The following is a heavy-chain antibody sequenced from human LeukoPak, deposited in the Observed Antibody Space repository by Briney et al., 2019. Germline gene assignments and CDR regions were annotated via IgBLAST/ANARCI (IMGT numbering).Heavy chain of an antibody. Sequence: ASVKVSCKASGYTFTSYGISWVRQAPGQGLEWMGWISAYNGNTNYAQKLQGRVTMTTGTSTSTAYMELRSLRSDDTAVYYCARQYGVVIPYYFDYWGQGTLVTVSS. CDR2: ISAYNGNT. J-gene: IGHJ4*02. CDR1: GYTFTSYG. CDR3: ARQYGVVIPYYFDY. D-gene: IGHD3-3*01. V-gene: IGHV1-18*01.